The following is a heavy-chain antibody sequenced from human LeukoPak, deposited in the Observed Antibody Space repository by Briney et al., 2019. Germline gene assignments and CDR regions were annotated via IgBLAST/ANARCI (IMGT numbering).Heavy chain of an antibody. Sequence: SETLSLTCAVYGGSFSGYYWSWTRQPPGKGLEWIGEINHSGSTNYNPSLKSRVTISVDTSKNQFSLKLSSVTAADTAVYYCARGPMVYAIDAFDIWGQGTMVTVSS. V-gene: IGHV4-34*01. J-gene: IGHJ3*02. CDR3: ARGPMVYAIDAFDI. CDR2: INHSGST. D-gene: IGHD2-8*01. CDR1: GGSFSGYY.